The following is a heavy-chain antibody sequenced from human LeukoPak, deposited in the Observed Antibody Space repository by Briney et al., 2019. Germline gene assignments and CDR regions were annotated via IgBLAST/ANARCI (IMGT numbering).Heavy chain of an antibody. J-gene: IGHJ4*02. D-gene: IGHD3-22*01. Sequence: GGPLRLSCAASGFTFTDYAMSWVRQAPEKGLKWISTISDNGGETYYADSVKGRFAISRDNSKNTLFLQMNSLRAEDSAVYYCATDRERDPSVYYLVGGQGTLITVSS. CDR1: GFTFTDYA. CDR2: ISDNGGET. CDR3: ATDRERDPSVYYLV. V-gene: IGHV3-23*01.